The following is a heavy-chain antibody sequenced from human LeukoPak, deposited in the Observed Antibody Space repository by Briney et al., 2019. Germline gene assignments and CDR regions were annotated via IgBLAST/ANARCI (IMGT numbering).Heavy chain of an antibody. CDR2: IRHDGSD. Sequence: PGGSLRLSCAASGFTLSRYGMHWVRQAPGKGPEWVAFIRHDGSDNHAESVQGRFTISRDNSKNTLYLQMNSLRAEDTAVYYCAREYETNYDFWSGYSYFDYWGQGTLVTVSS. V-gene: IGHV3-30*02. CDR1: GFTLSRYG. D-gene: IGHD3-3*01. CDR3: AREYETNYDFWSGYSYFDY. J-gene: IGHJ4*02.